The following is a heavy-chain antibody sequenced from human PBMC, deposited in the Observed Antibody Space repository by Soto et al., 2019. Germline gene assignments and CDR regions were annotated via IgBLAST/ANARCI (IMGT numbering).Heavy chain of an antibody. CDR1: GFTFSHV. V-gene: IGHV3-23*01. CDR2: SSTAGGST. D-gene: IGHD6-25*01. CDR3: ARSREIIASAGSFDY. J-gene: IGHJ4*02. Sequence: GSLRLSCAASGFTFSHVMCWVRQDPGKGMEWVSCSSTAGGSTDYADSVKGRFTISRDNSKNTLHLQMKSLRAEDTAVYYCARSREIIASAGSFDYWGQGT.